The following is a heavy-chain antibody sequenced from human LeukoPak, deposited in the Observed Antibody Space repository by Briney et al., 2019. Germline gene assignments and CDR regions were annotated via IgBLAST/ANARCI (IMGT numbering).Heavy chain of an antibody. Sequence: SETLSLTCTVSGGSISSYYWSWIRQPPGKGLEWIGYIYYSGSTNYNPSLKSRVTISVDTSKNQFSLKLSSVTAADTAVYYCARVRSGLDAAFDIWGQGTMVTVSS. V-gene: IGHV4-59*01. CDR1: GGSISSYY. CDR2: IYYSGST. J-gene: IGHJ3*02. D-gene: IGHD3-22*01. CDR3: ARVRSGLDAAFDI.